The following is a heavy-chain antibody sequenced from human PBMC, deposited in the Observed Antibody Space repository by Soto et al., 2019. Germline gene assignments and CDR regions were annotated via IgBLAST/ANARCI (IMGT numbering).Heavy chain of an antibody. D-gene: IGHD3-10*02. CDR1: GYTFTDYD. J-gene: IGHJ5*01. V-gene: IGHV1-8*01. CDR3: ARGRFCSETSTWFAF. CDR2: VSPNSGNT. Sequence: ASVKASCKASGYTFTDYDINWVRQAPGQGLEWMGWVSPNSGNTVYAQKFQYRVTMTRDTSISTAYMELSNLRFEDTAMYYCARGRFCSETSTWFAFWGHGTPVTVSS.